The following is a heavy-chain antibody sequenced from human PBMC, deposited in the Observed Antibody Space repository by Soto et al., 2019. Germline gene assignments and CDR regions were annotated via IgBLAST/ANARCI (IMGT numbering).Heavy chain of an antibody. CDR1: GFTFSSYE. CDR3: ARDPHYYYDSSGYYY. Sequence: GGSLRLSCAASGFTFSSYEMKWVRQAPGKGLEWVSYISSSGSTIYYADSVKGRFTISRDNAKNSLYLQMNSLRAEDTAVYYCARDPHYYYDSSGYYYWGQGTLVTVSS. V-gene: IGHV3-48*03. CDR2: ISSSGSTI. J-gene: IGHJ4*02. D-gene: IGHD3-22*01.